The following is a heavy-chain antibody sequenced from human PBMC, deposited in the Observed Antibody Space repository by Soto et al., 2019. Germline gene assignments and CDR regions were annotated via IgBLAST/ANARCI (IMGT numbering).Heavy chain of an antibody. Sequence: QVQLVQSGAEVKKPGASVKVSCKASGYTFTSYDINWVRQATGQGLEWMGWMNPNSGNTGYAQKFQGRVTMTRNTSISTAYMELSSLRSEDSAVYYCHLGELSLWGSDAFDIWGQGTMVTVSS. CDR1: GYTFTSYD. V-gene: IGHV1-8*01. CDR2: MNPNSGNT. J-gene: IGHJ3*02. D-gene: IGHD3-16*02. CDR3: HLGELSLWGSDAFDI.